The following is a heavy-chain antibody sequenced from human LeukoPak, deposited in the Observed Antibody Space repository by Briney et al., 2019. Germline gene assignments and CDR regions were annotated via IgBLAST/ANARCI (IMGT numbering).Heavy chain of an antibody. D-gene: IGHD6-25*01. Sequence: KPSETLSLTCSVSGDSITTTTYLWGWVRQTPGKGLEWIGSVFFGGSTYYNPSLKSRVTVSVDTATSQFSLRLTSVTAADTALYFCASHRGGTGFFDHWGQGTLVAVSS. J-gene: IGHJ4*02. CDR3: ASHRGGTGFFDH. CDR1: GDSITTTTYL. CDR2: VFFGGST. V-gene: IGHV4-39*01.